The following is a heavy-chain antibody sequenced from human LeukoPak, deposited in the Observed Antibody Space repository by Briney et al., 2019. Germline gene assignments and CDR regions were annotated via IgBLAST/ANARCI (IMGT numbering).Heavy chain of an antibody. V-gene: IGHV3-7*01. CDR1: GFTFSSYW. D-gene: IGHD6-13*01. Sequence: GGSLRLSCAASGFTFSSYWMSWVRQAPGRGLEWVASIKQDGSEKYYVDSVKGRFTISRDNAKNSLYLQMNSLRAEDTAVYYCARRFGGSSWYWVGFIDYWGQGTLVTVSS. CDR3: ARRFGGSSWYWVGFIDY. J-gene: IGHJ4*02. CDR2: IKQDGSEK.